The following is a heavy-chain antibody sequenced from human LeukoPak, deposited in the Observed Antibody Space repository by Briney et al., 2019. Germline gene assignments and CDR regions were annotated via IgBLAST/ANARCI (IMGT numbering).Heavy chain of an antibody. V-gene: IGHV4-59*01. D-gene: IGHD3-10*01. Sequence: SETLSLTCTVSGGSIIGYDWSWIRQPPGKGLEWIGYIYYSGTAIYYPSLKSRVTIPLDTSKNQFSLRLSSVTAADTAVYYCARDLVGYYYGSGSYGWFDPWGQGTLVTVSS. CDR1: GGSIIGYD. CDR2: IYYSGTA. CDR3: ARDLVGYYYGSGSYGWFDP. J-gene: IGHJ5*02.